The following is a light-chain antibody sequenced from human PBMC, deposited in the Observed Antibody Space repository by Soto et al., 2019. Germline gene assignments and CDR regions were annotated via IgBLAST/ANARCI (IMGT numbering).Light chain of an antibody. J-gene: IGLJ1*01. CDR1: SSDVGSYNL. V-gene: IGLV2-23*02. CDR2: EVS. CDR3: CSYAGSSTFFYV. Sequence: QSALTQPASVSGSPGQSITISCTGTSSDVGSYNLVSWYQQHPGKAPKPMIYEVSKRPSGVSNRFSGSKSGNTASLTISGLQAEDEADYYCCSYAGSSTFFYVFGTGTKLTVL.